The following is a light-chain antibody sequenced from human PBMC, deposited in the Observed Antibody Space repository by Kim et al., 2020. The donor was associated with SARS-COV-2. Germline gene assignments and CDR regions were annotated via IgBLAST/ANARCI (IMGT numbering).Light chain of an antibody. J-gene: IGKJ1*01. CDR3: KQYETSRT. CDR1: QSVDNW. Sequence: DIQMTQSPSTLSAFVGTRVTITCRASQSVDNWLAWYQQMPGKAPKLLIYQASKLASGVPSRFSGSGSGTTFTLTIYNLQPDDSAIYYCKQYETSRTFGPGTKVEIK. V-gene: IGKV1-5*03. CDR2: QAS.